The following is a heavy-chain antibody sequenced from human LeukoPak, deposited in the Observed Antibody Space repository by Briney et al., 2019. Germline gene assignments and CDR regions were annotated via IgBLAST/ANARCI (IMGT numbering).Heavy chain of an antibody. CDR2: IYPGDSDT. J-gene: IGHJ5*02. D-gene: IGHD6-19*01. Sequence: GASLKISCKGSGYRFTSYWIGWVRQMPGKGLEWMGIIYPGDSDTRYSPSFQGQVTISADKSISTAYLQWSSLKASDTAMYYCARRGGSGSSGGWFDPWGQGTLVTVSS. CDR1: GYRFTSYW. CDR3: ARRGGSGSSGGWFDP. V-gene: IGHV5-51*01.